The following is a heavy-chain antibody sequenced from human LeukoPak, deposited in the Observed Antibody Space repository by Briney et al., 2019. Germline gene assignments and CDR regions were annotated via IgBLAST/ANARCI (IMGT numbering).Heavy chain of an antibody. V-gene: IGHV3-30*02. CDR2: IRYDGSNK. Sequence: GGSLRLSCAASGFTFSSYGMHWVRQAPGKGLEWVAFIRYDGSNKYYADSVKGRFTISRDNSKNTLYLQMNSLRAEDTAVYYCAKVKEEVVPAAIRSSLNYYYYYMDVWGKGTTVTVSS. CDR1: GFTFSSYG. J-gene: IGHJ6*03. D-gene: IGHD2-2*02. CDR3: AKVKEEVVPAAIRSSLNYYYYYMDV.